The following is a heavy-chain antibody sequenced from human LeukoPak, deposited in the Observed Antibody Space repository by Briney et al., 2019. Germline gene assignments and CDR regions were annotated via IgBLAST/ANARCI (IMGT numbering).Heavy chain of an antibody. Sequence: GGSLRLSCAASGLTFSNAWMNWVRQDPGKGLEWVGRIKSKTDGGTTDYAAPVKGRFTISRDDSKNTLYLQMNSLKTEDTAVYSCATGIMGTTRADYWGQGHLVTVSS. CDR3: ATGIMGTTRADY. J-gene: IGHJ4*02. V-gene: IGHV3-15*01. D-gene: IGHD1-26*01. CDR2: IKSKTDGGTT. CDR1: GLTFSNAW.